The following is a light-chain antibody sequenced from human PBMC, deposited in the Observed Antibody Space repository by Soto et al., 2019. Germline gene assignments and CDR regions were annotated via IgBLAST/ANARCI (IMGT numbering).Light chain of an antibody. CDR1: QSVSNNF. CDR2: GAY. Sequence: EIVLTQSPGTLSLSPGERATLSCRASQSVSNNFLAWYQQKPGQAPRLLIYGAYNRATGLPDRFSGSGSGTDFTLTISRLEPEDFAVYYCQQCGDSPLTFGPGTQVDMK. J-gene: IGKJ3*01. CDR3: QQCGDSPLT. V-gene: IGKV3-20*01.